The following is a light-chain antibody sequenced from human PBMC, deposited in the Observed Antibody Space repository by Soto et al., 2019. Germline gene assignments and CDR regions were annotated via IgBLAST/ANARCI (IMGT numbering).Light chain of an antibody. Sequence: QSALTQPASVSGSPGQSITISCTGTSRDVGGYNYVSWYKQHPGKAPKLMIYDVSNRPSGVSNRFSGSKSGNTASLTISGLQAEDEADYYCSSYTSSSFVVFGGGTKLTVL. J-gene: IGLJ2*01. CDR2: DVS. CDR1: SRDVGGYNY. CDR3: SSYTSSSFVV. V-gene: IGLV2-14*01.